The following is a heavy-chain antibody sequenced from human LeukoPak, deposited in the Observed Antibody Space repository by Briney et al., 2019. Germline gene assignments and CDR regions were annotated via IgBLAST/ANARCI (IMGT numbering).Heavy chain of an antibody. CDR2: IWYDGSNK. Sequence: PGGSLRLSCAASGFTFSSYGMHWVRQAPGKGLEWVAVIWYDGSNKYYADSVKGRFTISRDNSKNTLYLQMNSLRAEDTAVYYCARDCSSTSCYLDYWGQGTLVTVSS. CDR3: ARDCSSTSCYLDY. CDR1: GFTFSSYG. V-gene: IGHV3-33*01. J-gene: IGHJ4*02. D-gene: IGHD2-2*01.